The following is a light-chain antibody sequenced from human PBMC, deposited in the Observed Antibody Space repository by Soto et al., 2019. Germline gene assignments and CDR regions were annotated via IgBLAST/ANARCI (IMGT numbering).Light chain of an antibody. J-gene: IGKJ2*01. Sequence: EIVLTQSPATLSLSPGERATLSCRASQTVGTFLAWYQQKPGQAPRLVIYDASKRATGIPARFSGTGSGTDFALTISSIEPEDFAGYYCQHRTNWPRTFGQGTKLDI. CDR1: QTVGTF. CDR3: QHRTNWPRT. CDR2: DAS. V-gene: IGKV3-11*01.